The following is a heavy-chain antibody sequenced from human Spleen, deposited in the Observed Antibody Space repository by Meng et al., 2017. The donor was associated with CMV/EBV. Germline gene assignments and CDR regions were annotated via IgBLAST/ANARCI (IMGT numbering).Heavy chain of an antibody. CDR3: ARGDISTGFDY. D-gene: IGHD2-21*02. Sequence: ASVKVSCKASGYTFTSYGISWVRQAPGQGLQWMGWINTYNSNTNYAHSLQGRVTMTTDTSTKTGYMDLRSLRSDDTAVLYCARGDISTGFDYWGQGTLVTVS. CDR2: INTYNSNT. V-gene: IGHV1-18*01. CDR1: GYTFTSYG. J-gene: IGHJ4*02.